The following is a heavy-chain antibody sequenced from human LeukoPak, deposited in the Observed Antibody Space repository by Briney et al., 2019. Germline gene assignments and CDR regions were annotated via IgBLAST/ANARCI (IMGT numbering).Heavy chain of an antibody. D-gene: IGHD3-9*01. CDR2: TSAYNGNT. CDR1: GYTFTSYG. V-gene: IGHV1-18*01. J-gene: IGHJ6*03. CDR3: ARGKRYFDFYYYMDV. Sequence: GASVKVSCKASGYTFTSYGISWVRQAPGQGLEWMGWTSAYNGNTNYAQKLQGRVTMTTDTSTSTAYMELRSLRSDDTAVYYCARGKRYFDFYYYMDVWGKGTTVTVSS.